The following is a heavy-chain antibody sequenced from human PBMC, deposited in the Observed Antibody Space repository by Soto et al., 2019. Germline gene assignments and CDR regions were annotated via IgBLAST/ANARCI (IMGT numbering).Heavy chain of an antibody. CDR1: GCSISSYY. Sequence: SETLSLTCTVSGCSISSYYWSWIRQPPGKGLEWIGYIYYSGSTNYNPSLKSRVTISVDTSKNQFSLKLSSVTAADTAVYYCARGPRSFDYGGRGTRVTVSS. V-gene: IGHV4-59*01. CDR3: ARGPRSFDY. J-gene: IGHJ4*02. CDR2: IYYSGST.